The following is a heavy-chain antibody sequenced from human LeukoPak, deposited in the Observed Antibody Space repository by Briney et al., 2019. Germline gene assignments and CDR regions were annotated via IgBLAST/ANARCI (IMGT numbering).Heavy chain of an antibody. CDR1: GGSISSYY. CDR3: ARANWSYGMDV. D-gene: IGHD1-1*01. V-gene: IGHV4-59*01. J-gene: IGHJ6*04. Sequence: SETLSLTCTVTGGSISSYYWSWIRQPPGKGLEWIGYIYYSGNTNYNPSLKSRVTISVDTSKNQFSLKLSSVTAADTAVYYCARANWSYGMDVWGKGTTVTVSS. CDR2: IYYSGNT.